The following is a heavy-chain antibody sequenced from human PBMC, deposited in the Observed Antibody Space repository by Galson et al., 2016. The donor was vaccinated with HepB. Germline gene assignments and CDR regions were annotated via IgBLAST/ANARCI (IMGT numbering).Heavy chain of an antibody. V-gene: IGHV1-46*01. D-gene: IGHD6-19*01. CDR2: INPTGSST. Sequence: SVKVSCKASGYTFTNYYMHWVRQAPRQGLQWMGIINPTGSSTSYAQKFQGRVTLTRDTSTSTVYMELSSLRSEDTAVYYCARSPQWLDHFDYWGQGTLVTVSS. CDR1: GYTFTNYY. J-gene: IGHJ4*02. CDR3: ARSPQWLDHFDY.